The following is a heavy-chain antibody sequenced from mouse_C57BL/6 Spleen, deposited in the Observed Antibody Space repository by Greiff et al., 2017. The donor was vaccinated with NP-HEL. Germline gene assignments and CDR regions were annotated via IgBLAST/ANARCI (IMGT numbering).Heavy chain of an antibody. CDR2: IYPGDGDT. D-gene: IGHD2-2*01. J-gene: IGHJ4*01. V-gene: IGHV1-82*01. CDR1: GYAFSSSW. CDR3: ARQGLRQEAMEY. Sequence: VQLQQSGPELVKPGASVKISCKASGYAFSSSWMNWVKQRPGKGLEWIGRIYPGDGDTNYNGKFKGKATLTADKSSSTAYMQLSSLTSEDSAVYFCARQGLRQEAMEYWGQGTSVTVSS.